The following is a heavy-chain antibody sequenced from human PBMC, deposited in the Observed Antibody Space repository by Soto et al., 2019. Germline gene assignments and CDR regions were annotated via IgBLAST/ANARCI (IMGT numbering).Heavy chain of an antibody. V-gene: IGHV4-34*01. J-gene: IGHJ4*02. Sequence: SETLSLTCAVYGGSFSGHDWSWIRQPPGKGLEWIGEINRGGSTNYNPSLKSRTTISLDTSKNQFSLKLSSVTAADTAVYYCARGRGYSSSSGSWLFDSWGQGTLVTVSS. CDR1: GGSFSGHD. D-gene: IGHD6-6*01. CDR2: INRGGST. CDR3: ARGRGYSSSSGSWLFDS.